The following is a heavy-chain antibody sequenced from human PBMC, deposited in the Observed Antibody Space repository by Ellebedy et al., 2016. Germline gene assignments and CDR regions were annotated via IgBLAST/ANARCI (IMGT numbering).Heavy chain of an antibody. Sequence: ASVKVSXXASGYTFTSYGISWVRQAPGQGLEWMGWISAYNGNTNYAQKLQGRVTMTTDTSTSTAYMELRSLRSDDTAVYYCAGAGVSSYGLYNWFNPWGQGTLVTVSS. CDR1: GYTFTSYG. J-gene: IGHJ5*02. CDR3: AGAGVSSYGLYNWFNP. D-gene: IGHD5-18*01. CDR2: ISAYNGNT. V-gene: IGHV1-18*01.